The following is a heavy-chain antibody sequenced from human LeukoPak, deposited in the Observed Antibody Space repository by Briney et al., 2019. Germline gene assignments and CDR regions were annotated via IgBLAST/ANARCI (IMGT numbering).Heavy chain of an antibody. CDR1: GFTVSSNY. J-gene: IGHJ4*02. CDR3: AKERWELLSFDY. V-gene: IGHV3-53*01. D-gene: IGHD1-26*01. Sequence: GGSLRLSCAASGFTVSSNYMSWVRQAPGKGLEWVSVIYSGGSTYYADSVKGRFTISRDNSKNTLYLQMNSLRAEDTAVYYCAKERWELLSFDYWGQGTLVTVSS. CDR2: IYSGGST.